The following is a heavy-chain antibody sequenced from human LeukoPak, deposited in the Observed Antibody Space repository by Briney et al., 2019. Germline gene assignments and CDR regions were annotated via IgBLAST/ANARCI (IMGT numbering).Heavy chain of an antibody. Sequence: GGSLRLSCAASGFTFSTYEMNWVRQAPGKGLEWVSYISSSGSTIYYADSVEGRFTISRDNCKNTLYLQMNSLRAEDTAVYYCATGRDALDIWGQGTMVTVSS. CDR3: ATGRDALDI. V-gene: IGHV3-48*03. CDR1: GFTFSTYE. J-gene: IGHJ3*02. CDR2: ISSSGSTI.